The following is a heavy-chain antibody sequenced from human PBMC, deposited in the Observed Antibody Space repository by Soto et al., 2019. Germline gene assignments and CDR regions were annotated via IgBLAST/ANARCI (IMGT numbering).Heavy chain of an antibody. CDR2: IYYSGST. V-gene: IGHV4-31*03. CDR3: ARVTDYYDSKGYRLGYYGMDV. J-gene: IGHJ6*02. CDR1: GGSISSGGYY. D-gene: IGHD3-22*01. Sequence: SETLSLTCTVSGGSISSGGYYWSWIRQHPGKGLEWIGYIYYSGSTYYNPSLKSRVTISVDTSKNQFSLKLSSVTAADTAVYYCARVTDYYDSKGYRLGYYGMDVWGQGTTVTVSS.